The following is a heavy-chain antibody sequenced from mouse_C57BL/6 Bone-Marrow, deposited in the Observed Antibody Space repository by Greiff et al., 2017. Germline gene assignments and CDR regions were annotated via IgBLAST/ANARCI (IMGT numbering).Heavy chain of an antibody. D-gene: IGHD2-3*01. V-gene: IGHV5-17*01. J-gene: IGHJ1*03. Sequence: EVHLVESGGGLVKPGGSLKLSCAASGFTFSDYGMHWVRQAPDKGLEWVAYISSGSSTIYYADTVKGRFTISRDNAKNTLFLQMTSLRSEDTAMYYCARDGYYPHWYFDVWGTGTTVTVSS. CDR1: GFTFSDYG. CDR2: ISSGSSTI. CDR3: ARDGYYPHWYFDV.